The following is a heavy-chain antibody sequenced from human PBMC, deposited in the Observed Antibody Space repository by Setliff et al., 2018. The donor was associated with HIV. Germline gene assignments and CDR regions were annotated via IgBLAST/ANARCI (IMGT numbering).Heavy chain of an antibody. V-gene: IGHV3-30*03. CDR3: AREVGADGDSFFDY. D-gene: IGHD4-17*01. Sequence: PGGSLRLSCVASGITFSSYWMSWVRQAPGKGPECVAVISDDGSAKYYGDSVKGRFTISRDNAKNSLYLQMNSLRAEDTAVYYCAREVGADGDSFFDYWGQGTLVTVSS. J-gene: IGHJ4*02. CDR1: GITFSSYW. CDR2: ISDDGSAK.